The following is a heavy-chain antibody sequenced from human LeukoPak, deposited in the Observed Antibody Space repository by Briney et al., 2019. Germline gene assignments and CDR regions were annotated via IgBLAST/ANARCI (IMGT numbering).Heavy chain of an antibody. CDR1: GCTFSSYS. V-gene: IGHV3-30*02. CDR3: AKDQTPMDSGTYGFDY. D-gene: IGHD1-26*01. J-gene: IGHJ4*02. Sequence: GGSLRLSCAASGCTFSSYSMHGVRQAACKGLEWVTSIHYDGTNKYYAEAVNGRFTIPRDNYKNTLYLKINSMRAEDTALYYCAKDQTPMDSGTYGFDYWGQGTLVTVSS. CDR2: IHYDGTNK.